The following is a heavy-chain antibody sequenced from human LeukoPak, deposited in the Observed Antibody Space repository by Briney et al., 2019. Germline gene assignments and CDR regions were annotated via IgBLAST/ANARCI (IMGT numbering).Heavy chain of an antibody. CDR1: GGSFSGYY. J-gene: IGHJ4*02. CDR3: ARDLGAAGYFDY. CDR2: IYYSGST. Sequence: PETLSLTCAVYGGSFSGYYWSWIRQPPGKGLEWIGYIYYSGSTNYNPSLKSRVTISVDTSKNQFSLKLSSVTAADTAVYYCARDLGAAGYFDYWGQGSLVTVSS. V-gene: IGHV4-59*01. D-gene: IGHD6-13*01.